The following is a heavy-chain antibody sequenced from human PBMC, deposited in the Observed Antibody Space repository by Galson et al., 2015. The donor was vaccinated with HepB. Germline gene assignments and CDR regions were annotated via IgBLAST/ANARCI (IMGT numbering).Heavy chain of an antibody. CDR3: ARGDFNGLDF. V-gene: IGHV5-51*03. Sequence: QSGAEVKEPCASLRISCKGSGYSFTNYWIAWVRQMPEKGLEWMGIIYPGDSDTTYSPSFQGQVTISADKSTRTAYLQWSSLKASDTGMYYCARGDFNGLDFWGQGTLVTVSS. CDR2: IYPGDSDT. J-gene: IGHJ4*02. D-gene: IGHD2/OR15-2a*01. CDR1: GYSFTNYW.